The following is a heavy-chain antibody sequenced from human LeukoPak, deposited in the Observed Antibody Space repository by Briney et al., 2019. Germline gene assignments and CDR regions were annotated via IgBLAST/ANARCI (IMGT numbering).Heavy chain of an antibody. D-gene: IGHD4-23*01. CDR1: GYSFTSFW. V-gene: IGHV5-51*01. J-gene: IGHJ6*02. Sequence: GESLKISCQGSGYSFTSFWIGWVRQMPGKGLEWMGIIYPGDSETRYTPSFQGQVTISADKSISTAYLQWSSLKASDTAMYYCASTTVVTPGGEGYYYGMDVWGQGTTGTVSS. CDR3: ASTTVVTPGGEGYYYGMDV. CDR2: IYPGDSET.